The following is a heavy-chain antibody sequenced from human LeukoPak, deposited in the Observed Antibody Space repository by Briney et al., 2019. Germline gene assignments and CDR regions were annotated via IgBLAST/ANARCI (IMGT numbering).Heavy chain of an antibody. CDR3: ARGPEYQLLPMDV. CDR2: INHSGST. J-gene: IGHJ6*02. D-gene: IGHD2-2*01. CDR1: GGPFSGYY. V-gene: IGHV4-34*01. Sequence: SETLSLTCAVYGGPFSGYYWSWIRQPPGKGLEWIGEINHSGSTNYNPSLKSRVTISVDTSKNQFSLKLSSVTAADTAVYYCARGPEYQLLPMDVWGQGTTVTVSS.